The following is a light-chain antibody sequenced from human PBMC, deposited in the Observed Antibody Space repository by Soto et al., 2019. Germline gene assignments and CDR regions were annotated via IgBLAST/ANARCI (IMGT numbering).Light chain of an antibody. Sequence: IVVKQSPAALSVTTGERATLSCRASQSVSSNLAWYQQKPGRVPRLLIYGASTRVTGIPARFSGSGSGTEFTLTISSLQSEDFAVYYCQQYNNWPPIPFGQGTLLEI. V-gene: IGKV3-15*01. CDR2: GAS. CDR3: QQYNNWPPIP. CDR1: QSVSSN. J-gene: IGKJ5*01.